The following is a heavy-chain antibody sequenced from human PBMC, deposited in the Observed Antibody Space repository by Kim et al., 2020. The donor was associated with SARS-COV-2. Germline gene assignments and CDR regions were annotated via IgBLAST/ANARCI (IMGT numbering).Heavy chain of an antibody. CDR3: ARGDWSLDY. V-gene: IGHV4-59*13. Sequence: SETLSRTCTVSGGSISSYYWTWIRQPPGKGLEWIGYIYYSGSTNYNPSLKSRVTISVDTSKNQFSLKLSSVTAADTAVYYCARGDWSLDYWGQGTLVTVS. CDR1: GGSISSYY. CDR2: IYYSGST. D-gene: IGHD3-3*01. J-gene: IGHJ4*02.